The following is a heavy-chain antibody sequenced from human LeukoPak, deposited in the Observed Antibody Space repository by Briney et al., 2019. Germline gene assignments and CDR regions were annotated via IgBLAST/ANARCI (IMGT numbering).Heavy chain of an antibody. D-gene: IGHD3-10*01. J-gene: IGHJ4*02. V-gene: IGHV1-18*01. Sequence: ASVKVSCKASGYTFTSYGISWVRQAPGQGLEWMGWISAYNGNTSYAQKLQGRVTMTTDTSTSTAYMELRSLRSDDTAVYYCARSGHVLLWFGESGYFDYWGQGTLVTVSS. CDR1: GYTFTSYG. CDR3: ARSGHVLLWFGESGYFDY. CDR2: ISAYNGNT.